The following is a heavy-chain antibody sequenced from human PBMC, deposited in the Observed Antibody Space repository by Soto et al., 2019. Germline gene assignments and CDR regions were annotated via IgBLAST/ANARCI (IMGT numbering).Heavy chain of an antibody. CDR3: ARAEGITMVRGVSPNGMDV. Sequence: QVQLVQSGAEVKKPGSSVKVSCKASGGTFSSYAISWVRQAPGQGLEWMGGIIPIFGTANYAQKFQGRVTINADESTSTAYMELSRLRSEDTAVYYCARAEGITMVRGVSPNGMDVWGQGTTVTVSS. V-gene: IGHV1-69*12. CDR2: IIPIFGTA. CDR1: GGTFSSYA. D-gene: IGHD3-10*01. J-gene: IGHJ6*02.